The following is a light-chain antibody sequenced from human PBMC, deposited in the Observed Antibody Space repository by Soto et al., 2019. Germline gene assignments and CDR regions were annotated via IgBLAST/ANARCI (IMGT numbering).Light chain of an antibody. CDR3: QQRGNWPWLT. V-gene: IGKV3-11*01. CDR1: QSVNNY. CDR2: DAS. Sequence: EIVLKQSPGTLSLSPGERATLSCRASQSVNNYLAWYQQKPGQAPRLLIYDASNRATGIPARFSGSGCGTDFTLTISSLEPEDFAVYYCQQRGNWPWLTFGGGTRVEIK. J-gene: IGKJ4*01.